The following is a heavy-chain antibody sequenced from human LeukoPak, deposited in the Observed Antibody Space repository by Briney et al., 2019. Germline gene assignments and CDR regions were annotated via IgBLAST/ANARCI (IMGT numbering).Heavy chain of an antibody. D-gene: IGHD3-10*01. CDR2: IYTSGST. V-gene: IGHV4-4*07. CDR3: ARDNRYYYGSGSYYTFFDY. Sequence: PSETLSLTCTVSGGSIRSYYWRWIRQPAGKGLEWIGRIYTSGSTNYNPYLKSRVTMSVDTFKNQFSLKLSSVTAADTAVYYCARDNRYYYGSGSYYTFFDYWGQGTLVTVSS. J-gene: IGHJ4*02. CDR1: GGSIRSYY.